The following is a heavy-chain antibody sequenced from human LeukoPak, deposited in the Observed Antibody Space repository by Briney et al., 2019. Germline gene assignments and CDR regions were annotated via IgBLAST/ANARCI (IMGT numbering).Heavy chain of an antibody. Sequence: TGGSLRLSCAASGFTFSGYAMSWVRQAPGKGLEWVSGLNSGGRSTHYADSVKGRFTIARDNFENTVTLQMNSLTPEDTAVYYCAKEGSGSYVSWYFDLWGRGTLVIVSS. V-gene: IGHV3-23*01. CDR3: AKEGSGSYVSWYFDL. CDR2: LNSGGRST. CDR1: GFTFSGYA. J-gene: IGHJ2*01. D-gene: IGHD1-26*01.